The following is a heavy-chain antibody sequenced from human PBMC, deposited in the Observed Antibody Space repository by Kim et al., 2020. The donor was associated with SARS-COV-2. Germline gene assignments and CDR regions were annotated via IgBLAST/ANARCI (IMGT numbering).Heavy chain of an antibody. CDR1: GFTVSSYA. CDR3: SRDATAVHGIDF. CDR2: INDRGDR. J-gene: IGHJ5*01. V-gene: IGHV3-21*01. D-gene: IGHD1-26*01. Sequence: GGSLRLSCEASGFTVSSYAMNWVRQAPGKGLEWISSINDRGDRNYSDDVVGGFFIFCDNATNTSYLQLINLRDDETAVYFCSRDATAVHGIDFWGRGT.